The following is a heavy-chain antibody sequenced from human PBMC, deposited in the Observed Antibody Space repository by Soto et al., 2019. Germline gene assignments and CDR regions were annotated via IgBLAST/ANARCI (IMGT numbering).Heavy chain of an antibody. V-gene: IGHV3-30*04. CDR3: ARELFSAADY. CDR2: MSFDEKNK. D-gene: IGHD1-26*01. CDR1: GFIFRNFP. J-gene: IGHJ4*02. Sequence: QVQLVESGGGVVQPGRSLRLSCVGSGFIFRNFPMYWIRQAPGKGLEWVALMSFDEKNKYYADSVKGRFTTSRDTSKNTVYLQMNGLRTEDTAVYYCARELFSAADYWGQGTLVIVSS.